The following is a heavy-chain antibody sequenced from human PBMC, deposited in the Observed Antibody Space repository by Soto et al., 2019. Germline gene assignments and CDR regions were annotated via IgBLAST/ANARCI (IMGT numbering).Heavy chain of an antibody. CDR1: GYTVDADY. D-gene: IGHD2-15*01. J-gene: IGHJ4*02. V-gene: IGHV1-2*02. CDR3: GRRRSGQIVMFL. CDR2: ICPESGAT. Sequence: GAPVEVTCDTSGYTVDADYNHSVQGATPPGPELMGEICPESGATRYAKKFRGRVTMTMDRSITAVYMELRKLSIVDMAVYFCGRRRSGQIVMFLWGQGTPVPVSS.